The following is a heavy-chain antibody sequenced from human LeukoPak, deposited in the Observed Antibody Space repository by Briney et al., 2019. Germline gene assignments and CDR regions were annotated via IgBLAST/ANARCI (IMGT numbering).Heavy chain of an antibody. D-gene: IGHD6-13*01. V-gene: IGHV1-18*01. Sequence: GASVTVSCKASVYTFTSYGISWVRQAPGQGLEWMGWISAYNGNTNYAQKLQGRVTMTTDTSTSTVYMELRSLRSDDTAVYYCAKGSSWSGSYYYYGMDVWGQGTTVTVSS. J-gene: IGHJ6*02. CDR2: ISAYNGNT. CDR1: VYTFTSYG. CDR3: AKGSSWSGSYYYYGMDV.